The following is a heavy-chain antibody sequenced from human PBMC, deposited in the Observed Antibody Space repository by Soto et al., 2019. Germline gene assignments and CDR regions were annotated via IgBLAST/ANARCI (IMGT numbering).Heavy chain of an antibody. V-gene: IGHV3-11*06. J-gene: IGHJ4*02. Sequence: PGGSLRLSCAASGFTFGDYYMSWIRQAPGKGLEWVSYISGSSVYTNYADSVKGRFTISRDNAKNSLYLQMNSLRAEDTAVYYCARHRRHSSSSNFDYWGQGTLVTVSS. CDR3: ARHRRHSSSSNFDY. D-gene: IGHD6-6*01. CDR1: GFTFGDYY. CDR2: ISGSSVYT.